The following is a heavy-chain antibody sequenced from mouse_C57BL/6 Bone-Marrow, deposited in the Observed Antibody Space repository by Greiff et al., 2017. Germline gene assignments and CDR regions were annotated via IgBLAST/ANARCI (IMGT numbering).Heavy chain of an antibody. CDR1: GYSFTDYN. CDR3: ARYGFTAVVKGFDY. V-gene: IGHV1-39*01. D-gene: IGHD1-1*01. J-gene: IGHJ3*01. CDR2: INPNYGTT. Sequence: EVQLQQSGPELVKPGASVKISCKASGYSFTDYNMNWVKQSNGKSLEWIGEINPNYGTTSYNQKFKGKATLTVDQSSSTAYMQLNRLTSEDSAVYYCARYGFTAVVKGFDYWGQGTLVTVSA.